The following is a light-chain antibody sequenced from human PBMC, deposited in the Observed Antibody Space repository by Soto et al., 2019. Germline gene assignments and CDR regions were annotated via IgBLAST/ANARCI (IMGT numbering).Light chain of an antibody. J-gene: IGLJ1*01. CDR2: EVS. CDR1: GSDIAGYNY. V-gene: IGLV2-14*01. CDR3: SSYTSSSTLYV. Sequence: QSALTQPASVSGSLGQSITISCTGTGSDIAGYNYVSWYQQHPGKAPKLMIYEVSNRPSGVSNRFSGSKSGNTASLTISGLQAEDEADYYCSSYTSSSTLYVFGTGTKLTVL.